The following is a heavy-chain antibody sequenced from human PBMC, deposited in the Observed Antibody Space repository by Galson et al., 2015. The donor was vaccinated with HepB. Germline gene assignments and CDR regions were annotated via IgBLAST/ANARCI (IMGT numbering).Heavy chain of an antibody. D-gene: IGHD2-21*02. CDR2: ISGSGGST. CDR3: AKGTLLVVVTAIYDY. Sequence: SLRLSCAASGFTFSSYAMSWVRQAPGKGLEWVSAISGSGGSTYYADSVKGRFTISRDNSKNTLYLQMNSLRAEDTAVYYCAKGTLLVVVTAIYDYWGQGTLVTVSS. J-gene: IGHJ4*02. CDR1: GFTFSSYA. V-gene: IGHV3-23*01.